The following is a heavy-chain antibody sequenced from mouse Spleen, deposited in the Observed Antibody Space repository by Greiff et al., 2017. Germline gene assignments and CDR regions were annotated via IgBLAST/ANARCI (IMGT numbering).Heavy chain of an antibody. CDR1: GFTFSDYG. Sequence: EVLLVESGGGLVKPGGSLKLSCAASGFTFSDYGMHWVRQAPEKGLEWVAYISSGSSTIYYADTVKGRFTLSRDKANNTLFLQITSLRSEDAAMYYCARGGDYGDDVKELDYWGQGTTLTVSS. CDR3: ARGGDYGDDVKELDY. D-gene: IGHD2-2*01. V-gene: IGHV5-17*01. CDR2: ISSGSSTI. J-gene: IGHJ2*01.